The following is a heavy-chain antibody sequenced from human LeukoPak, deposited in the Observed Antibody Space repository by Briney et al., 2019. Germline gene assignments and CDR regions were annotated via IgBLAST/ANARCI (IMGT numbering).Heavy chain of an antibody. CDR2: ISAYNGDT. Sequence: ASVKVSCTASGYTFTSYGIGWVRQAPGQGLEWMGWISAYNGDTNYAQKLQGRVTLTTYTSTSTAYMELRSLRSDDTAVYYCASTSRDKYDYLRGSYPSVFPDYWGQGTLVTVSS. V-gene: IGHV1-18*01. D-gene: IGHD3-16*02. CDR3: ASTSRDKYDYLRGSYPSVFPDY. CDR1: GYTFTSYG. J-gene: IGHJ4*02.